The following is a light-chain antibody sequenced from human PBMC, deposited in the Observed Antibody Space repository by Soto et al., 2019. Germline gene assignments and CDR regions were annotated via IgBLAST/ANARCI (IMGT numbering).Light chain of an antibody. CDR3: QHRGT. V-gene: IGKV3-11*01. CDR2: DAS. Sequence: EIVLTQSPVTLSLSPGERATLSCRASQSVSNYLGWYQQKPGQAPRLLIYDASNRATGIPARFSGSGSGTDFTLTISSLETEDFAVYYCQHRGTFGQVTRLEIK. CDR1: QSVSNY. J-gene: IGKJ5*01.